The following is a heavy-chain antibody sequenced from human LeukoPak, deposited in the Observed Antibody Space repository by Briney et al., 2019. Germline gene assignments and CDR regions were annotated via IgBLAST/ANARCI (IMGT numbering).Heavy chain of an antibody. J-gene: IGHJ4*02. CDR3: ARDHTYGDYDY. CDR1: GFTFLSYW. Sequence: PGGSLRLSCAASGFTFLSYWMHWVRQAPGKGLVWVSRINSDGSSTTYADSVKGRFTISRDNTKNTLYLQMNSLRAEDTAVYYCARDHTYGDYDYWGQGTLVTVS. CDR2: INSDGSST. D-gene: IGHD4-17*01. V-gene: IGHV3-74*01.